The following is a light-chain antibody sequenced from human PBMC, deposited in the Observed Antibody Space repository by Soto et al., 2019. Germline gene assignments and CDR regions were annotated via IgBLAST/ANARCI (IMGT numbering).Light chain of an antibody. CDR1: QSISSW. CDR2: NAS. CDR3: QQYHTYSLT. V-gene: IGKV1-5*03. Sequence: DIQMTQSPSTLSASIGDRVTITCRASQSISSWLAWYQQKPGKAPNLLIYNASTLENGVPSRFSGRGSGTEFTLAISSLQPDDFATYYCQQYHTYSLTFDQGTKVEIK. J-gene: IGKJ1*01.